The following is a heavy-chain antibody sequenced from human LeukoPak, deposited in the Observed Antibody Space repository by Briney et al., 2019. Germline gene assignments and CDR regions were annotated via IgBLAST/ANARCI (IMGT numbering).Heavy chain of an antibody. Sequence: PGGSPRLSCAASGFTVSRNYMSWVRQAPGKGLEWVSVSYSGGDTYYPDSVKGRFTVSRDNPKNTVYLQMNSLRAEDTAVYFCARSPVLDRNDWSFADWGQGTLVTVSS. V-gene: IGHV3-53*01. J-gene: IGHJ4*02. CDR3: ARSPVLDRNDWSFAD. CDR2: SYSGGDT. D-gene: IGHD1-1*01. CDR1: GFTVSRNY.